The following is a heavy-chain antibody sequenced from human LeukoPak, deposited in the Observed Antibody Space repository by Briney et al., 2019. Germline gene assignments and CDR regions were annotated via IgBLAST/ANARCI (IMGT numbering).Heavy chain of an antibody. V-gene: IGHV3-7*01. J-gene: IGHJ4*02. D-gene: IGHD3-10*01. CDR3: ARDGHASGSHDY. Sequence: GGSLRLSRAASEFTFSNYWMSWVRQAPGKGLEWVANIKQDGSKKHYVDSVKGRFTISRDNGKNSLYLQMNSLRAEDTALYYCARDGHASGSHDYWGQGTLVTVSS. CDR1: EFTFSNYW. CDR2: IKQDGSKK.